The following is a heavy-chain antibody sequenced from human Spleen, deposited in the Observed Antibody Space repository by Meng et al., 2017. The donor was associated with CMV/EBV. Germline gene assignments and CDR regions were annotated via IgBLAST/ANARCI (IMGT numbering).Heavy chain of an antibody. CDR2: ISSDGRDI. CDR1: GFAFSNYA. CDR3: ARWENSIFGALNY. J-gene: IGHJ4*02. Sequence: GGSLRLSCAASGFAFSNYAIHWVRQAPGKGLEWVAVISSDGRDIYYAASVRGRFTISRDNSKNTLYLQMNSLSAEDTAVYYCARWENSIFGALNYWGQGTLVTVSS. D-gene: IGHD3-3*02. V-gene: IGHV3-30*04.